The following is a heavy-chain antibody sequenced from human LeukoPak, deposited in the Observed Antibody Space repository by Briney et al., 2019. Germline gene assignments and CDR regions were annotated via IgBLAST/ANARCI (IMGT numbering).Heavy chain of an antibody. V-gene: IGHV1-18*01. D-gene: IGHD6-19*01. CDR2: ISAYNGKT. CDR1: GYTFTSYS. J-gene: IGHJ4*02. CDR3: ARELVSYVYSSGWYFDS. Sequence: ASVKVSCKASGYTFTSYSISWVRQAPGQGLEWMGWISAYNGKTHYAQKLQGRVTMTRDTSTSTVYMELSSLRSEDKAVYYCARELVSYVYSSGWYFDSWGQGTLVTVSS.